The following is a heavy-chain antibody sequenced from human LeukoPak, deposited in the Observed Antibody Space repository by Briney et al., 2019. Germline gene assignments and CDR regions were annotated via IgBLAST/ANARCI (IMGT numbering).Heavy chain of an antibody. CDR2: IYHSGST. J-gene: IGHJ4*02. CDR1: GGSISSSNW. D-gene: IGHD3-10*01. V-gene: IGHV4-4*02. Sequence: NPSGTLSLTCAVSGGSISSSNWWSWVRQPPGKGLEWIGEIYHSGSTNYNPSLKSRLTISLDTSKNHFSLNLTSVTAADTAVYYCAREFDSYDSGSYYSGVAYWGQGTLVTVSS. CDR3: AREFDSYDSGSYYSGVAY.